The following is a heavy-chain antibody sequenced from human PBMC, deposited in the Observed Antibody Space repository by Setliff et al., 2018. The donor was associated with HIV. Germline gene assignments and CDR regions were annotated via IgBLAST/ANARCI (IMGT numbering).Heavy chain of an antibody. CDR3: ATGITMAPDY. CDR2: INNSGST. D-gene: IGHD1-20*01. V-gene: IGHV4-34*01. J-gene: IGHJ4*02. CDR1: GGSFSGYY. Sequence: PSETLSLTCAVYGGSFSGYYWSWIRQPPGKGLEWIGEINNSGSTNYNPSLKSRVSISVATSKNQFSLKLTSVTAADTAVYYCATGITMAPDYWGQGSQVTVSS.